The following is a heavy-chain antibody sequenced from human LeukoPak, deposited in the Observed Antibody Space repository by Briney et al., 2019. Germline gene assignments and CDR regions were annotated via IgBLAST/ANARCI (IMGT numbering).Heavy chain of an antibody. D-gene: IGHD3-10*01. J-gene: IGHJ3*02. CDR3: AKDMGRIIITVPKDAFDI. V-gene: IGHV3-30-3*02. CDR2: ISYDGSNK. CDR1: GFTFSSYA. Sequence: PGRSLRLSCAASGFTFSSYAMHWVRQAPGKGLEWVAVISYDGSNKYYADSVKGRFTISRDNSKNTLYLQMNSLRAEDTAVYYCAKDMGRIIITVPKDAFDIWGQGTMVTVSS.